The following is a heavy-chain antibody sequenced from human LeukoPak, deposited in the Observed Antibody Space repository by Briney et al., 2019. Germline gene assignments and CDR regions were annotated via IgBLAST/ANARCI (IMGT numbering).Heavy chain of an antibody. CDR1: GYTFTSYG. V-gene: IGHV1-18*01. D-gene: IGHD3-22*01. J-gene: IGHJ4*02. Sequence: GASVKVSCKASGYTFTSYGISWVRQAPGRGLEWMGWISAYNGNTNYAQKLQGRVTMTTDTSTSTAYMELRSLRSDDTAVYYCARTYYYDSSGSLPDYWGQGTLVTVSS. CDR2: ISAYNGNT. CDR3: ARTYYYDSSGSLPDY.